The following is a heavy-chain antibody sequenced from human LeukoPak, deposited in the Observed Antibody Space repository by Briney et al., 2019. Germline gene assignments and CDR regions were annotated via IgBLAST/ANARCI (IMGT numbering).Heavy chain of an antibody. CDR1: GGSFSGYY. CDR2: INHSGST. D-gene: IGHD3-22*01. Sequence: SETLSLTCAVYGGSFSGYYWSWIRQPPGKGLEWIGEINHSGSTNYNPSLKSRVTISVDTSKNQFSLKLSSVTAADTAVYYCARDVRYYCDSSGYSTYYFDYWGQGTLVTVSS. CDR3: ARDVRYYCDSSGYSTYYFDY. J-gene: IGHJ4*02. V-gene: IGHV4-34*01.